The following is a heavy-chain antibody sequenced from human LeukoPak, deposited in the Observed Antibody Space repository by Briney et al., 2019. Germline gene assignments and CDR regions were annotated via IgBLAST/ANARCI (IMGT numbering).Heavy chain of an antibody. J-gene: IGHJ5*02. CDR3: ASLRYDSSAYDHPLPHH. Sequence: KPSETLSLTCAVYGGSFSAYYWSWIRQPPGKGLEWIGEINHSGRPNYSPSLKSRVAISIDMSKNEFSLRPSSVTAADTAMYYCASLRYDSSAYDHPLPHHWGQGTQVTVSS. CDR1: GGSFSAYY. CDR2: INHSGRP. D-gene: IGHD3-22*01. V-gene: IGHV4-34*01.